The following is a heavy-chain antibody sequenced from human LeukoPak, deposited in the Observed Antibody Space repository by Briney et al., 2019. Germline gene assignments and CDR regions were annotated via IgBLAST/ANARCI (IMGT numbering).Heavy chain of an antibody. CDR3: ARVQGYFDY. J-gene: IGHJ4*02. V-gene: IGHV3-48*01. Sequence: GGSLRLSCEGSGFSFSSYCMNWVRQAPGKGPEWASYISSSSTTIYYADSVKGRFTISRDNAKNSLYLQMNSLRVEDTAVYYCARVQGYFDYWGQGTLVTVSS. CDR1: GFSFSSYC. CDR2: ISSSSTTI.